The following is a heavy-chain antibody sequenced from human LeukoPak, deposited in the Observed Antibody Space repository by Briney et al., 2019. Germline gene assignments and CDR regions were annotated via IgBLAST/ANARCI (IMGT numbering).Heavy chain of an antibody. D-gene: IGHD5-18*01. Sequence: GGSLRLSCAASGFTFSSYEMNWVRQAPGKGLEWVSYISSSGSTIYYADSVKGRFTISRYNAKNALYLQMNSLRAEDTAVYYCARAGYSYAYKDYYYGMDVWGQGTTVTVSS. CDR1: GFTFSSYE. CDR3: ARAGYSYAYKDYYYGMDV. J-gene: IGHJ6*02. V-gene: IGHV3-48*03. CDR2: ISSSGSTI.